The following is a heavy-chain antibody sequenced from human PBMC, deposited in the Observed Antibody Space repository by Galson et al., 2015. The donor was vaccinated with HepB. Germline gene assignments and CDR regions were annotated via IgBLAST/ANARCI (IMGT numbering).Heavy chain of an antibody. V-gene: IGHV3-66*02. Sequence: SLRLSCAASGFSVSHKYMTWVRQAPGKGLEWVSFIYSGGSTVYAGSVKGRFTISRDNSNNTVYLHLSSLRLEDTAVYYCARGVGSYYEPPYYRSYAMDVWGQGTTVTVS. J-gene: IGHJ6*02. CDR3: ARGVGSYYEPPYYRSYAMDV. CDR1: GFSVSHKY. CDR2: IYSGGST. D-gene: IGHD3-10*01.